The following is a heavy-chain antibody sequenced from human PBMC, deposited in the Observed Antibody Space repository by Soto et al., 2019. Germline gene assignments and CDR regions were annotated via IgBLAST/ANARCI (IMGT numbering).Heavy chain of an antibody. CDR3: ARTELGEWELTSHAFDI. V-gene: IGHV3-21*01. CDR1: GFTFSSYS. D-gene: IGHD1-26*01. Sequence: GGSLRLSCAASGFTFSSYSMNWVRQAPGKGLEWVSSISSSSSYIYYADSVKGRFTISRDNAKNSLYLQMNSLRAEDTAVYYCARTELGEWELTSHAFDIWGQGTMVTVSS. CDR2: ISSSSSYI. J-gene: IGHJ3*02.